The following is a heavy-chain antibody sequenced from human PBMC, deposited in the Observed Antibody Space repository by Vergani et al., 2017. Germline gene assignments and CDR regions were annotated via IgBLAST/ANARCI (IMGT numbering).Heavy chain of an antibody. V-gene: IGHV3-48*01. CDR1: GFTFSSYS. D-gene: IGHD3-22*01. J-gene: IGHJ4*02. CDR2: ISSSSSTS. CDR3: ARDYYDSSGYSVDY. Sequence: EVQLVDSGGGLVQPGGSLRLSCAASGFTFSSYSMTWVRQATGKGLEWVSYISSSSSTSYYADSVECRCTISRDNAKNSLYLQMNSLRAEDTAVYYCARDYYDSSGYSVDYWGQGTLVTVSS.